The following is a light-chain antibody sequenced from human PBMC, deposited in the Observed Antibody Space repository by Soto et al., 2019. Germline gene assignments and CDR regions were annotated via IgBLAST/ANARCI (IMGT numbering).Light chain of an antibody. Sequence: DIQMTQSPSTLSASEGDRVTISCRASQSVSIWLAWYQQKPGRAPKLLIYKSSILESGVPSRFSGSGSGTEFTLTISSLQPGDFATYYCQHYNTYPWTFGHGTKVDI. CDR1: QSVSIW. V-gene: IGKV1-5*03. CDR2: KSS. J-gene: IGKJ1*01. CDR3: QHYNTYPWT.